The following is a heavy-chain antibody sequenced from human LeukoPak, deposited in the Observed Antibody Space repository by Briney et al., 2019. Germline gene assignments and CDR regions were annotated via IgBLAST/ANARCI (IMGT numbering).Heavy chain of an antibody. V-gene: IGHV4-59*06. CDR2: IYYSGST. CDR1: GGSISSYY. CDR3: ATSQAGYSYGPFDY. Sequence: SETLSLTCTVSGGSISSYYWSWIRQHPGKGLEWIGYIYYSGSTYYNPSLKSRVTISVDTSKNQFSLKLSSVTAADTAVYYCATSQAGYSYGPFDYWGQGTLVTVSS. J-gene: IGHJ4*02. D-gene: IGHD5-18*01.